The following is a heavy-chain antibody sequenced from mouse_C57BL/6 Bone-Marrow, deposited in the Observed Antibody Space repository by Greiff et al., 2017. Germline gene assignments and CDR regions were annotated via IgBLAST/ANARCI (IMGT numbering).Heavy chain of an antibody. D-gene: IGHD2-10*02. CDR2: IDPSASDT. CDR3: ACDSRVLADY. CDR1: GYTFTSSW. V-gene: IGHV1-69*01. Sequence: QVQLQQPGAELVMPGASVTLSCKASGYTFTSSWMHWVKQRPGQGLEWIGGIDPSASDTNYNQKFKGKSTLTADKSSSTAYMQLSSLTSEDSAVFDCACDSRVLADYWGQGTTLTVSS. J-gene: IGHJ2*01.